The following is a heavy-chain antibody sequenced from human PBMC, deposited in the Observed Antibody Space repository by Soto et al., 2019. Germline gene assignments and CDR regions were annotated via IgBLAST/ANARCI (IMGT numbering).Heavy chain of an antibody. CDR2: IIPIFGTA. D-gene: IGHD1-26*01. CDR1: GGTFSSYS. V-gene: IGHV1-69*01. J-gene: IGHJ4*02. Sequence: QVQLVQSGAEVKKPGSSVKVSCKASGGTFSSYSINWVRQAPGQGLEWMGEIIPIFGTANYAQKFQGRVTITADESASTAYMELSSLRSEDTAVYYCARDGGRHSGGIDYWGQGTLVTVSS. CDR3: ARDGGRHSGGIDY.